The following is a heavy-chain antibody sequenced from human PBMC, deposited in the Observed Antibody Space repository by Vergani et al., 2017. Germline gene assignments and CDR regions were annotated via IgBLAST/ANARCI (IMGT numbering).Heavy chain of an antibody. V-gene: IGHV3-30-3*01. CDR3: ARGLGINYFDY. CDR2: ISYDGSNK. J-gene: IGHJ4*02. Sequence: QVQLVESGGGVVQPGRSLRLSCAASGFTFSSYAMHWVRQAPGKGLEWVAVISYDGSNKYYAASVKGRFTISRDNSKNTLYLQMNSLRAEDTAVYYCARGLGINYFDYWGQGTLVTVSS. CDR1: GFTFSSYA. D-gene: IGHD7-27*01.